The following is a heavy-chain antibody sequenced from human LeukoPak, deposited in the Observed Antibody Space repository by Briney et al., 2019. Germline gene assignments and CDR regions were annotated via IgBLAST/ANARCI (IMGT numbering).Heavy chain of an antibody. Sequence: ASVKVSCKASGYTFTSYDINWVRQATGQGLEWMGWINPNSGGTNYAQKFQGRVTMTRDTSISTAYMELSRLRSDDTAVYYCARTLMVYAPFDPWGQGTLVTVSS. J-gene: IGHJ5*02. D-gene: IGHD2-8*01. CDR2: INPNSGGT. V-gene: IGHV1-2*02. CDR1: GYTFTSYD. CDR3: ARTLMVYAPFDP.